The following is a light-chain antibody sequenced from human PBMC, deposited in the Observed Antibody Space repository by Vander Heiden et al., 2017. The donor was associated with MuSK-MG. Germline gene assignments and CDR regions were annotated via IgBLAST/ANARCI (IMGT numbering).Light chain of an antibody. CDR2: EDS. Sequence: SYELTQPPSVSVSPGQTARITCSGDALPKKYAYWYQQKSGQAPVLVIYEDSKRPSGSPERFSGSSSGTRATLTISGAQGEEEADYYCYSTDSRGNHRGVFGGGTKLTVL. CDR1: ALPKKY. J-gene: IGLJ2*01. V-gene: IGLV3-10*01. CDR3: YSTDSRGNHRGV.